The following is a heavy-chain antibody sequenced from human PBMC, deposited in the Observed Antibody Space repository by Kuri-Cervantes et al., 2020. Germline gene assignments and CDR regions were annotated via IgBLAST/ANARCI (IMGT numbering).Heavy chain of an antibody. CDR3: ARGHYYYGMDV. V-gene: IGHV3-21*01. J-gene: IGHJ6*02. CDR2: ISSSSYI. CDR1: GFTFSSHS. Sequence: GGSLRLSCAASGFTFSSHSMNWVRQAPGKGLEWVSSISSSSYIYYADSVKGRFTISRDNAKNSLYLQMNSLRAEDTAVYYCARGHYYYGMDVWGQGTTVTVSS.